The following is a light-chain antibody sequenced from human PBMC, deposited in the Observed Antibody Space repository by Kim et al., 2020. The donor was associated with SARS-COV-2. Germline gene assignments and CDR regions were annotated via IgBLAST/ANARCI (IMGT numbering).Light chain of an antibody. Sequence: SYELTQPLSVSVALGQTARITCGGNNIGSKNVHWYQQKPGQAPVLVIYWDSNRPSGIPERFSGSNSGNTATLTISRAQAGDEADYYCQVWDSSNVVFGGG. V-gene: IGLV3-9*01. CDR1: NIGSKN. CDR2: WDS. J-gene: IGLJ2*01. CDR3: QVWDSSNVV.